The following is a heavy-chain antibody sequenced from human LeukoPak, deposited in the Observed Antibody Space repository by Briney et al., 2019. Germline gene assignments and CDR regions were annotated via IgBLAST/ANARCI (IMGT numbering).Heavy chain of an antibody. V-gene: IGHV3-23*01. CDR1: GFTFSNYA. D-gene: IGHD2-15*01. CDR2: ISASGGS. J-gene: IGHJ4*02. CDR3: AREPRDCTGGTCQSAGGYYFYY. Sequence: RSGGSLRLSCAASGFTFSNYAMSWVRQAPGKGLEWVSGISASGGSYYADSVKGRFTVSRDISKNTLYLQMNSLRAEDTAVYFCAREPRDCTGGTCQSAGGYYFYYWSQGTLVTVSS.